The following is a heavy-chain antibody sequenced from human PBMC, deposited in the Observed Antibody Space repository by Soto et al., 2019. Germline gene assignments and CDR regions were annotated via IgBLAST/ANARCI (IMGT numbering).Heavy chain of an antibody. V-gene: IGHV3-9*01. CDR3: AKASYSGYTFGYFDY. CDR2: ISWNSGSI. Sequence: PGGSLRLSCAASGFTFDDYAMHWVRQAPGKGLEWVSGISWNSGSIGYADSVKGRFTISRDNAKNSLYLQMNSLRAEDTALYYCAKASYSGYTFGYFDYWGQGTLVTVSS. D-gene: IGHD5-12*01. CDR1: GFTFDDYA. J-gene: IGHJ4*02.